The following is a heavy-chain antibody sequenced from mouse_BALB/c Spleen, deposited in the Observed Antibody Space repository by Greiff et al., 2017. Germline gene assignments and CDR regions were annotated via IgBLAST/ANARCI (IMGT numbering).Heavy chain of an antibody. CDR2: IDPANGNT. J-gene: IGHJ3*01. CDR3: ASDEGFAY. Sequence: EVKLMESGAELVKPGASVKLSCTASGFNIKDTYMHWVKQRPEQGLEWIGRIDPANGNTKYDPKFQGKATITADTSSNTAYLQLSSLTSEDTAVYYCASDEGFAYWGQGTLVTVSA. CDR1: GFNIKDTY. V-gene: IGHV14-3*02.